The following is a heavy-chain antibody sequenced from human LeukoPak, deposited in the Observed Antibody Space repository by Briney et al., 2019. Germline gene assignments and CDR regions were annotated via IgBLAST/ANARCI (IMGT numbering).Heavy chain of an antibody. Sequence: PSETLSLTCIVSGGSISSSSYYWGWIRQPPGKGLKWIGSIDYSGSTYYNPSLKSRVTISVDTSKNQFSLKLSSVTAADTAVYYCARGISSSARRGRWYFDLWGRGTLVTVSS. CDR2: IDYSGST. V-gene: IGHV4-39*07. CDR1: GGSISSSSYY. CDR3: ARGISSSARRGRWYFDL. D-gene: IGHD6-19*01. J-gene: IGHJ2*01.